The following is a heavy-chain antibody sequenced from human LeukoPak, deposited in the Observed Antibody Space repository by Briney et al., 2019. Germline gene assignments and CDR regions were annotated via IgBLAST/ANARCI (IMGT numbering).Heavy chain of an antibody. CDR2: IYPGDSDT. CDR1: GYSFTSYW. CDR3: ARRRTYYYDSSGDRGGWYFDL. V-gene: IGHV5-51*01. J-gene: IGHJ2*01. D-gene: IGHD3-22*01. Sequence: GESLKTSCKGSGYSFTSYWIGWVRQMPGKGLEWMGIIYPGDSDTRYSPSFQGQVTISADKSISTAYLQWSSLKASDTAMYYCARRRTYYYDSSGDRGGWYFDLWGRGTLVTVSS.